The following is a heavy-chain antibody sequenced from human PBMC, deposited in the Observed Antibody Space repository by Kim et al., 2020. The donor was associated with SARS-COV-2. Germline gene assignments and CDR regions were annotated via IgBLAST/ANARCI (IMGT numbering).Heavy chain of an antibody. D-gene: IGHD6-25*01. CDR2: VYYNGNT. Sequence: SETLSLTCTVSGGSISNYYWSWIRQPPGKGLEWIGHVYYNGNTKSNPSLNSRVIILLDTSKNHLSLHLSSVTALNTAVYFFSRGSDYPPPINPFTPWGPG. CDR3: SRGSDYPPPINPFTP. CDR1: GGSISNYY. J-gene: IGHJ3*01. V-gene: IGHV4-59*01.